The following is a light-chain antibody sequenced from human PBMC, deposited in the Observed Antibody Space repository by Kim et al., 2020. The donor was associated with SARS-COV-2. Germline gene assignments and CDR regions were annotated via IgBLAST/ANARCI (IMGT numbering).Light chain of an antibody. CDR1: SSDVGAYYF. CDR2: DVS. V-gene: IGLV2-14*03. CDR3: IAHTTSGIYV. Sequence: QSALTQPASVSGSPGQSITISCTGTSSDVGAYYFVSWYQQNPGKVPKLIIYDVSNRPSGVSNRFSGSKSGNTASLTISGLQAEDEADYYCIAHTTSGIYVFGTGTKVTVL. J-gene: IGLJ1*01.